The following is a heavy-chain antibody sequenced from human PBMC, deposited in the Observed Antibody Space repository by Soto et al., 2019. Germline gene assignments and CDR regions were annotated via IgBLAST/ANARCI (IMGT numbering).Heavy chain of an antibody. CDR2: ISGSGGST. CDR1: GFTFSNYA. Sequence: GGSLRLSCAASGFTFSNYAMTWVRQAPGKGLEWVSAISGSGGSTYYADSVKGRFTISRDNSKNTLYLQMNSLRAEDTAVYYCAKSPTKIFGVVITYYFDYWGQGTLVTVSS. J-gene: IGHJ4*02. CDR3: AKSPTKIFGVVITYYFDY. V-gene: IGHV3-23*01. D-gene: IGHD3-3*01.